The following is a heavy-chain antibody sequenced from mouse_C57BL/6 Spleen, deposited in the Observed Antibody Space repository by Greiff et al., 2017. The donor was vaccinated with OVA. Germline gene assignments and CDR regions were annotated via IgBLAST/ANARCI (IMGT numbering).Heavy chain of an antibody. V-gene: IGHV1-5*01. Sequence: VQLQQSGTVLARPGASVKMSCKTSGYTFTSYWMHWVKQRPGQGLEWIGAIYPGNSDTSYNQKFKGKAKLTAVTSASTAYMERSSLTNEDSAVYYCTRGPYGSFFDYWGQGTTLTVSS. D-gene: IGHD1-1*01. CDR1: GYTFTSYW. J-gene: IGHJ2*01. CDR3: TRGPYGSFFDY. CDR2: IYPGNSDT.